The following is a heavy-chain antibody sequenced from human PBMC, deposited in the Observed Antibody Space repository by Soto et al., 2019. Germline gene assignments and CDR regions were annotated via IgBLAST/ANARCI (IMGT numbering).Heavy chain of an antibody. D-gene: IGHD6-6*01. Sequence: EVQLVESGGGLVKPGGSLRLSCAASGFTFSSYSMNWVRQAPGKGLEWVSSISSSSSYIYYADSVKGRFTISRDNAKNSLYLQMNSPRAEDTAVYYCARDMYSSSARYFDYLGQGTLVTVSS. V-gene: IGHV3-21*01. J-gene: IGHJ4*02. CDR1: GFTFSSYS. CDR2: ISSSSSYI. CDR3: ARDMYSSSARYFDY.